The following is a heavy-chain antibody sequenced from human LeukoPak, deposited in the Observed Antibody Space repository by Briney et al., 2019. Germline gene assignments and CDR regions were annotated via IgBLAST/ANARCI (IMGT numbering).Heavy chain of an antibody. D-gene: IGHD2-2*01. CDR3: ARRRCSSTSCFEDY. V-gene: IGHV3-7*01. CDR2: IKQDGSEK. Sequence: PGGSLRLSCAASGFTFSSYYMSWVRQAPEMGLEWVATIKQDGSEKYFVDSVKGRFTISRDNAKNSLYLRMNSLRAEDTAVYYCARRRCSSTSCFEDYWGQGTLVTVSS. CDR1: GFTFSSYY. J-gene: IGHJ4*02.